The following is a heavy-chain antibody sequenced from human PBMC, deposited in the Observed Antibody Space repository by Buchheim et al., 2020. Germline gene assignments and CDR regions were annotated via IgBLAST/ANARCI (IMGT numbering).Heavy chain of an antibody. J-gene: IGHJ4*02. Sequence: QVQLQESGPGLVKPSETLSLTCTVSGGSISSYYWSWIRQPPGKGLEWIGYIYYSGSTNYNPSLKSQVTIPVDQSKNQFSLKLSSVTAADTAMYYCATMLAAPGVWSFDYWGQGTL. V-gene: IGHV4-59*01. CDR1: GGSISSYY. CDR2: IYYSGST. CDR3: ATMLAAPGVWSFDY. D-gene: IGHD6-6*01.